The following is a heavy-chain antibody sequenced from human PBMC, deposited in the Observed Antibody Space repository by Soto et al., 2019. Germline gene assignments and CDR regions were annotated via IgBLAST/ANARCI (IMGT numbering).Heavy chain of an antibody. Sequence: GGSLRLSCAASGFTFSSYSMNWVRQAPGKGLEWVSSISSSSSYIYYADSVKGRFTISRDNAKNSLYLQMNSLRAEDTAVYYCASSLGDYYGMDVWGQGTTVTVS. J-gene: IGHJ6*02. CDR3: ASSLGDYYGMDV. CDR1: GFTFSSYS. CDR2: ISSSSSYI. V-gene: IGHV3-21*01. D-gene: IGHD2-15*01.